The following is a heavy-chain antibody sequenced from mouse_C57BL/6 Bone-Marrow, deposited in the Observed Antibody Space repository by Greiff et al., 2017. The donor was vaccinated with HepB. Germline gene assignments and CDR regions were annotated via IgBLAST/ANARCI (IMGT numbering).Heavy chain of an antibody. J-gene: IGHJ4*01. CDR2: ITHSGET. Sequence: KVEESGPGLVKPSQSLFLTCSITGFPITSGYYWIWIRQSPGKPLEWMGYITHSGETFYNPSLQSPISITREPSKNQFFLQLNSVTTEDTAMYYCAGDRTTTEAMDYWGQGTSVTVSS. V-gene: IGHV12-3*01. CDR1: GFPITSGYY. CDR3: AGDRTTTEAMDY. D-gene: IGHD1-1*01.